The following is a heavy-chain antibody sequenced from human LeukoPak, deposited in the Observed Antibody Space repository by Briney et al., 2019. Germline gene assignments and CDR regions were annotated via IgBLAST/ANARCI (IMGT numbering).Heavy chain of an antibody. Sequence: PGGSLRLSCAASGFTFSGYAMSWVRQAPGKGLECVSSISGSGAYTFYAESVKGRFTISRDNSKNTLYLQMSSLRAEDTAVYYCAKMNSGTYLFYFDSWGQGTLVTVSS. CDR3: AKMNSGTYLFYFDS. CDR2: ISGSGAYT. D-gene: IGHD1-26*01. V-gene: IGHV3-23*01. CDR1: GFTFSGYA. J-gene: IGHJ4*02.